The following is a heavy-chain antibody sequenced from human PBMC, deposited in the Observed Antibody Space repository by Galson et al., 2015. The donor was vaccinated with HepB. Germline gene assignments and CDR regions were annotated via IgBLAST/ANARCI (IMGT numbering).Heavy chain of an antibody. J-gene: IGHJ3*02. CDR1: GYTFTSYY. V-gene: IGHV1-2*02. CDR3: ARESPSVGITMIVVVSTNHDAFDI. D-gene: IGHD3-22*01. CDR2: INPNSGGT. Sequence: SVKVSCKASGYTFTSYYMHWVRQAPGQGLEWMGWINPNSGGTNYAQKFQGRVTMTRDTSISTAYMELSRLRSDDTAVYYCARESPSVGITMIVVVSTNHDAFDIWGQGTMVTVSS.